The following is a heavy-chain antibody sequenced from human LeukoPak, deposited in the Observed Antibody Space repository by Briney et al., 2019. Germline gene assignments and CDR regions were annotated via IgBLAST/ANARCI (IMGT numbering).Heavy chain of an antibody. V-gene: IGHV3-15*07. Sequence: PGGSLRLSCAASGFTFSNAWMNWVRQAPGKGLEWVGRIKSKTDGGTIDYAAPVKGRFTISRDDSKNTLHLQMNSLKTEDTAVYYCTTDNTLEDGSEFDYWGQGTLVTVSS. CDR1: GFTFSNAW. CDR3: TTDNTLEDGSEFDY. J-gene: IGHJ4*02. CDR2: IKSKTDGGTI. D-gene: IGHD5-24*01.